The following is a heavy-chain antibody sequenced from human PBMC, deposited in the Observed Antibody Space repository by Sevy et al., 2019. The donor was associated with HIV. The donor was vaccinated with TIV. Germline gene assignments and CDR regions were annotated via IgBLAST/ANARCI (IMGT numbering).Heavy chain of an antibody. Sequence: GGSLRLSCAASGFTFSDHYVDWVRQAPGKGLEWVGRIRNRPNSYTTEYAASVKGRFTTSRDASRNSVYRQMNSLKTQDSAVNYWVRGQILVVVCYQQISPYCLDIWGKGATVTVSS. D-gene: IGHD2-8*01. CDR3: VRGQILVVVCYQQISPYCLDI. V-gene: IGHV3-72*01. CDR1: GFTFSDHY. CDR2: IRNRPNSYTT. J-gene: IGHJ6*03.